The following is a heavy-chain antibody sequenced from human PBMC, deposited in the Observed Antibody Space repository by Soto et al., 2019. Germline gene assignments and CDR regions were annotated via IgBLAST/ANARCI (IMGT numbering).Heavy chain of an antibody. V-gene: IGHV3-74*01. CDR2: INSDGSRR. CDR3: ARWDYYYYYMDV. CDR1: GFTFSSYW. J-gene: IGHJ6*03. Sequence: EVQLVESGGGLVQPGGSLRLSCAASGFTFSSYWMHWVRQAPGKGLVWVSRINSDGSRRSYADSVKGRFTISRDNAKNKLYLQMNSLRAEDTAMYYCARWDYYYYYMDVWGKGTTVTVSS. D-gene: IGHD1-26*01.